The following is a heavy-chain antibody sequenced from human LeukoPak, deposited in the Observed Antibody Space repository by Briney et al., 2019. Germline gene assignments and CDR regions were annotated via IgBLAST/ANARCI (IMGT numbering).Heavy chain of an antibody. J-gene: IGHJ5*02. CDR1: GGSISSGGYY. CDR2: IYYSGST. CDR3: ARGDGSISFDP. D-gene: IGHD3-10*01. V-gene: IGHV4-31*03. Sequence: SETLSLTCTVSGGSISSGGYYWSWIRQHPGTGLEWIGYIYYSGSTYYNPSLKSRVTISVDTSKNQFSLKLSSVTAADTAVYYCARGDGSISFDPWGQGTLVTVSS.